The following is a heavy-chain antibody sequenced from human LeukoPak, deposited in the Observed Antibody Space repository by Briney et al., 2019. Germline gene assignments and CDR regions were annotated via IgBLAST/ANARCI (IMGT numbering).Heavy chain of an antibody. D-gene: IGHD7-27*01. CDR1: GGSFSGYY. CDR2: INHSGST. J-gene: IGHJ4*02. Sequence: SETLSLTCAVYGGSFSGYYWSGIRQPPGKGLEWIGEINHSGSTNYNPSLKSRVTISVDTSKNQFSLKLSSVTAADTAVYYCASSLGIHYDYWGQGTLVTVSS. V-gene: IGHV4-34*01. CDR3: ASSLGIHYDY.